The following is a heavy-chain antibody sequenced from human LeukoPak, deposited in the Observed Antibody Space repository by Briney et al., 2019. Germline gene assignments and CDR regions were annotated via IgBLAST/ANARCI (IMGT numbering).Heavy chain of an antibody. D-gene: IGHD3-16*01. CDR2: VWYDGRNR. Sequence: GGSLRLSCAASGYTFSRHGIHWVRQAPGKGLEWVAVVWYDGRNRDHVDSVKGRFTISKDNSNNMVFLQMDRLRAEDTAVYYCARLWGGNGYSGGSLNLWGQGTLVTVSS. CDR1: GYTFSRHG. V-gene: IGHV3-33*01. J-gene: IGHJ5*02. CDR3: ARLWGGNGYSGGSLNL.